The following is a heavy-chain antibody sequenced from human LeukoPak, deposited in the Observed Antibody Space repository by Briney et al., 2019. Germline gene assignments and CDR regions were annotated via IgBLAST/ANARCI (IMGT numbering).Heavy chain of an antibody. CDR2: IYPGDSDT. CDR1: GYSFTSYW. CDR3: ATSLIAVAVGSGMDG. Sequence: PGESLKISCKGSGYSFTSYWISWVRQMPGKGLEWMGIIYPGDSDTKYSPSFQGQVIISADRSITTAYLQWSSLKASDTAMYYCATSLIAVAVGSGMDGWGQGTTVTVS. D-gene: IGHD6-19*01. J-gene: IGHJ6*02. V-gene: IGHV5-51*01.